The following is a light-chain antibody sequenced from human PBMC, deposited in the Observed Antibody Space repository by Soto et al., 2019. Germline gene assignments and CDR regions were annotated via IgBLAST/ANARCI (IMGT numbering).Light chain of an antibody. V-gene: IGLV1-47*01. CDR1: SSNIGRNY. Sequence: QSVLTQPPSASGTPGQRVTISCSGSSSNIGRNYVSWYQQLPGTAPKLLIYRSNQRPSGVPDRFSGSKSGTSASLAISGLRSEDEADYYCAAWDDSLTKVFGGGTQLTVL. CDR2: RSN. CDR3: AAWDDSLTKV. J-gene: IGLJ2*01.